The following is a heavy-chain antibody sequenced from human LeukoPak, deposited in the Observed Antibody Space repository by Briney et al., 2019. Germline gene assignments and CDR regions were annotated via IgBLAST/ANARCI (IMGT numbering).Heavy chain of an antibody. D-gene: IGHD6-13*01. CDR2: IRYDGSNK. Sequence: GRSLRLSCAASGFTFSSYGMHWVRQAPGKGLEWVAFIRYDGSNKYYADSVKGRFTISRDNSKNTLYLQMNSLRAEDTAVYYCAKDIGSVAAAGTAFDYWGQGTLVTVSS. J-gene: IGHJ4*02. CDR3: AKDIGSVAAAGTAFDY. CDR1: GFTFSSYG. V-gene: IGHV3-30*02.